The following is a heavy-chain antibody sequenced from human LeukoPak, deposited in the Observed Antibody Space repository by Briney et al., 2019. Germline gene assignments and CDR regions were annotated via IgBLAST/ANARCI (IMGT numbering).Heavy chain of an antibody. V-gene: IGHV4-34*01. CDR3: ARDSQQLVPVRGAFDI. J-gene: IGHJ3*02. CDR2: INHSGST. Sequence: PSETLSLTCAVYGGSFSGYYWSWIRQPPGKGLEWIGEINHSGSTNYNPSLKSRVTISVDTSKNQFSLKLSSVTAADTAVYYCARDSQQLVPVRGAFDIWGQGTMVTVSS. D-gene: IGHD6-13*01. CDR1: GGSFSGYY.